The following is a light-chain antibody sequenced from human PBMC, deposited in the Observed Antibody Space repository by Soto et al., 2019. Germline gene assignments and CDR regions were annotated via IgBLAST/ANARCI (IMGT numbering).Light chain of an antibody. Sequence: EIALTQSPGTLSLSPGERATLSCRASLSVSSSYLAWYQQKPGQAPRLLIYGASSRATGIPDRFSGSGSGTDFTLTISRLAPEDFAVYYCQQYGSSPMFTFGQGTKLEIK. J-gene: IGKJ2*01. CDR3: QQYGSSPMFT. CDR2: GAS. V-gene: IGKV3-20*01. CDR1: LSVSSSY.